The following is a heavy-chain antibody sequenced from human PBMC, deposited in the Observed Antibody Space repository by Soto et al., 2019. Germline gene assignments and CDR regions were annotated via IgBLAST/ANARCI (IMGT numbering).Heavy chain of an antibody. CDR3: VKGIGNYWALDY. CDR2: VNHSGST. D-gene: IGHD1-26*01. J-gene: IGHJ4*02. V-gene: IGHV4-34*01. CDR1: GGSSSGYY. Sequence: PSETLSLTCAVYGGSSSGYYWSWIRQPPGKGLEWIGEVNHSGSTNYNPSLKSRVTISVDTSKNQFSLKLSSVTAADTAVYYCVKGIGNYWALDYWGQGTLVTVSS.